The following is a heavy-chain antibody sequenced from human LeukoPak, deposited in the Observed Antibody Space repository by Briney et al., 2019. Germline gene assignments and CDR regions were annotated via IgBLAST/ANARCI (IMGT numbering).Heavy chain of an antibody. J-gene: IGHJ4*02. CDR2: ISWNSGSI. V-gene: IGHV3-9*01. CDR3: AKDRAAAGTH. Sequence: PGRSLRLSSAASGFTFDDYAMHWVRQAPGKGLEWVSGISWNSGSIGYADSVKGRFTISRDNAKNSLYLQMNSLRAEDTALYYCAKDRAAAGTHWGQGTLVTVSS. CDR1: GFTFDDYA. D-gene: IGHD6-13*01.